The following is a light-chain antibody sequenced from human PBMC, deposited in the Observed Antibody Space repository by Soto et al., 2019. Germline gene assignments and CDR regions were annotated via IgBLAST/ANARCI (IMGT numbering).Light chain of an antibody. CDR2: DTS. J-gene: IGKJ1*01. Sequence: EIVMTQSPATLSVSPGGRATLSCRASQSISDTLAWYQQKPGQAPRLLIYDTSARAAGIPARFSGSGSATECTLTISSLQSEDFALYYCQHTLKWPPTFGQGTKVDIK. CDR3: QHTLKWPPT. CDR1: QSISDT. V-gene: IGKV3-15*01.